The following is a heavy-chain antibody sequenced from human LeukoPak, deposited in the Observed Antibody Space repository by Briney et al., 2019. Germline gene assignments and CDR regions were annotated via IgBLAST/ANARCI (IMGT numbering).Heavy chain of an antibody. J-gene: IGHJ4*02. D-gene: IGHD2-21*02. CDR1: GFTFSSYA. V-gene: IGHV3-48*03. CDR3: ARDNNANGDLEYLDY. CDR2: ISYSDNTI. Sequence: GGSLRLSCAASGFTFSSYAMSWVRQAPGKGLEWVAFISYSDNTIQYADSVKGRFTISRDNAKNSLGLQMNSLRAEDTAVYYCARDNNANGDLEYLDYWGQGTLVTVSS.